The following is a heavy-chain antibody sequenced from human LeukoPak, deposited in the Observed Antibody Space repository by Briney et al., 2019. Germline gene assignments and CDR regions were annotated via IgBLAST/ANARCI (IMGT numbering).Heavy chain of an antibody. V-gene: IGHV1-69*01. CDR3: ARDITMIVAPNYYYYGVDV. D-gene: IGHD3-22*01. CDR1: GGTFSSYA. J-gene: IGHJ6*02. Sequence: SVKVSCKASGGTFSSYAISWARQAPGQGLEWMGGIIPIFGTANYAQKFQGRVTITADESTSTAYMELSSLRSEDTAVYYCARDITMIVAPNYYYYGVDVWGQGTTVTVSS. CDR2: IIPIFGTA.